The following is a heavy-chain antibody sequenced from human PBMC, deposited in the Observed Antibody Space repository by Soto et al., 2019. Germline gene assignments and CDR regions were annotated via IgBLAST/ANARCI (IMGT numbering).Heavy chain of an antibody. J-gene: IGHJ6*02. CDR3: ARHGIRGRLYYYYYGMDV. CDR2: IYPGDSDT. V-gene: IGHV5-51*01. D-gene: IGHD3-16*01. Sequence: GESLKISCKGSGYSFTSYWIGWVRQMPGKGLEWMGIIYPGDSDTRYSPSFQGQVTISADKSISTAYLQWSSLKASDTAMYYCARHGIRGRLYYYYYGMDVWGQGTTVNVSS. CDR1: GYSFTSYW.